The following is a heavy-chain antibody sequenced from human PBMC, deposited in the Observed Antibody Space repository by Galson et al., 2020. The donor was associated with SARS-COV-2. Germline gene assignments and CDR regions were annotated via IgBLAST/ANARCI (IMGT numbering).Heavy chain of an antibody. CDR2: ISTDGNNK. D-gene: IGHD6-13*01. V-gene: IGHV3-30*03. J-gene: IGHJ3*01. Sequence: GESLKISCAASGFTFSNFGMHWVRQAPGKGLEWVAVISTDGNNKYDSDSVKVRFTISRDNSNNTLYLHMNSLRPEDTAVYFCARSAYSSTWTLGDAFDVWGQGTLVTVSS. CDR1: GFTFSNFG. CDR3: ARSAYSSTWTLGDAFDV.